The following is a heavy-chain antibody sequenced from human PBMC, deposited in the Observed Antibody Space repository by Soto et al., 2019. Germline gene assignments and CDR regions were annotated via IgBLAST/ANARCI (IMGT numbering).Heavy chain of an antibody. V-gene: IGHV1-18*04. D-gene: IGHD3-22*01. CDR2: ISAHNGDT. J-gene: IGHJ2*01. CDR3: ARDWSRYFDSSGLMWFY. CDR1: GYTFNYYG. Sequence: ASVKVSCKASGYTFNYYGISWVRQAPGQGLEWVGWISAHNGDTKYAQNLQGRLTLTTDTSTSTAYMELTSLTSDDTAVYYCARDWSRYFDSSGLMWFYWGRG.